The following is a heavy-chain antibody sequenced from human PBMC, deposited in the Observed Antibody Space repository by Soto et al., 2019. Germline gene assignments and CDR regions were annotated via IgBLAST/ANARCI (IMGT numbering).Heavy chain of an antibody. D-gene: IGHD2-15*01. Sequence: EVPLVESGGGLVQPGRSLRLSCVASGFTFDDYAMHWVRQVPGKGLEWVSGISWNSAGIAYADSVKGRFTISRDNAKNSLYLQMNSLRAEDTALYYCAKDLSGSYCSGGSCYSWFDPWGQGTLVTVSS. CDR1: GFTFDDYA. V-gene: IGHV3-9*01. CDR2: ISWNSAGI. CDR3: AKDLSGSYCSGGSCYSWFDP. J-gene: IGHJ5*02.